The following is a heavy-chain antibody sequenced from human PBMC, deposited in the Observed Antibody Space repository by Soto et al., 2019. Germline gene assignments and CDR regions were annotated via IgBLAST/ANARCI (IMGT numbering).Heavy chain of an antibody. Sequence: QLQLQESGPGLVKPSETLSLTCTVSGGSISSSSYYWGWIRQPPGKGLEWIGSIYYSGSTYYNPSLKSRVTISVDTSKNQFSLKLSSVTAADTAVYYCASTPPVGYCSGGSCYSVWYFDYWGQGTLVTVSS. CDR3: ASTPPVGYCSGGSCYSVWYFDY. CDR2: IYYSGST. CDR1: GGSISSSSYY. J-gene: IGHJ4*02. D-gene: IGHD2-15*01. V-gene: IGHV4-39*01.